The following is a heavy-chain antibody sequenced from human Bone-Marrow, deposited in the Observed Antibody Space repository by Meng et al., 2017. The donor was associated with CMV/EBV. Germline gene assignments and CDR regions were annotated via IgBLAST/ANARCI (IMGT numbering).Heavy chain of an antibody. CDR1: GGSISRGDDY. V-gene: IGHV4-30-4*01. CDR2: ISHSGTT. J-gene: IGHJ4*02. D-gene: IGHD2-15*01. CDR3: ARLVSLLIPSARGDFDY. Sequence: SETLSLTCTVSGGSISRGDDYWSWTRQAPGKGLEWIGCISHSGTTYYNPSLKSRLTISVDTSSNQFPLNLRSVTAADTATYYCARLVSLLIPSARGDFDYWGRGALVSVSS.